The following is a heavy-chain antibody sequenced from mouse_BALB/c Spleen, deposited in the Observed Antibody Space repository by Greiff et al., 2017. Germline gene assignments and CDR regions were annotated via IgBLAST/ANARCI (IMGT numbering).Heavy chain of an antibody. D-gene: IGHD1-1*01. Sequence: QVQLQQSGAELVRPGASVKLSCKASGYTFTSYWMNWVKQRPGQGLEWIGMIDPSDSETHYNQMFKDKATLTVDKSSSTAYMQLSSLTSEDSAVYYCARRIYYGSSYDWYFDVWGAGTTVTVSS. CDR3: ARRIYYGSSYDWYFDV. J-gene: IGHJ1*01. CDR1: GYTFTSYW. V-gene: IGHV1-61*01. CDR2: IDPSDSET.